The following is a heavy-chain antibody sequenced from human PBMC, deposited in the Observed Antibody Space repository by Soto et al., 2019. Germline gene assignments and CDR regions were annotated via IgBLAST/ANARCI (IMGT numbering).Heavy chain of an antibody. J-gene: IGHJ4*02. CDR1: GGSINDYY. V-gene: IGHV4-59*12. CDR2: IYNGGTT. CDR3: ARDGVYGTRWGFDY. D-gene: IGHD6-6*01. Sequence: PSETLSLTCTVSGGSINDYYWSWIRQPPGRGLEWIGYIYNGGTTNYNPSLKSRVTISVDTSKNQFSLKLTSVTAADTAVYYCARDGVYGTRWGFDYWGQGALVTVSS.